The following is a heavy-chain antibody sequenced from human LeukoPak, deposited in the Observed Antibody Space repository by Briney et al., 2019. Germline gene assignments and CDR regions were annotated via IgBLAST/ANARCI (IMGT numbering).Heavy chain of an antibody. D-gene: IGHD3-10*01. CDR1: GGSISSYY. CDR3: ARELGSGSYFDY. Sequence: SETLSLTCTVSGGSISSYYWSWIRQPPGKGLEWIGYIYYSGRTNYNPSLKSRVTISVDTSKNQSSLKLSSVTAADTAVYYCARELGSGSYFDYWGQGTLVTVSS. J-gene: IGHJ4*02. CDR2: IYYSGRT. V-gene: IGHV4-59*01.